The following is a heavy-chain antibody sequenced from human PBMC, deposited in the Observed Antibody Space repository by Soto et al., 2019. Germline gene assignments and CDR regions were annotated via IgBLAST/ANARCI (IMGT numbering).Heavy chain of an antibody. CDR2: IYYSGST. V-gene: IGHV4-59*01. CDR1: GGSISSYY. CDR3: ARFLTVTTNYYYYGMDV. Sequence: PSETLSLTCTVSGGSISSYYWSWIRQPPGKGLGWIGYIYYSGSTNYNPSLKSRVAISVDTSKNQFSLKLSSVTAADTAVYYCARFLTVTTNYYYYGMDVWGQGTTVTVSS. D-gene: IGHD4-17*01. J-gene: IGHJ6*02.